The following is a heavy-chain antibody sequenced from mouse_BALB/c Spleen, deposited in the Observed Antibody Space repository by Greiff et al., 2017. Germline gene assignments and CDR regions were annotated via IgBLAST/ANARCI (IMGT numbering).Heavy chain of an antibody. V-gene: IGHV1-9*01. J-gene: IGHJ3*01. Sequence: VKLQESGAELMKPGASVKISCKATGYTFSSYWIEWVKQRPGHGLEWIGEILPGSGSTNYNEKFKGKATFTADTSSNTAYMQLSSLTSEDSAVYYCAKGGIYYGNSRFAYWGQGTLVTVSA. D-gene: IGHD2-1*01. CDR1: GYTFSSYW. CDR3: AKGGIYYGNSRFAY. CDR2: ILPGSGST.